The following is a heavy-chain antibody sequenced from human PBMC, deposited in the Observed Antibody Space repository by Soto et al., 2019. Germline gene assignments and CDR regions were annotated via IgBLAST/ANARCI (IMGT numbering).Heavy chain of an antibody. D-gene: IGHD3-3*01. Sequence: QVQLVESGGGVVQPGRSLRLSCAASGFTFSSYGMHWVRQAPGKGLEWVAVIWFDGSNKYYADYVKGRFTISRDNSKNTLYLQMNILRAEDAAIYYCARDLDVWSGYYLFDYWGQGTLVSVSS. J-gene: IGHJ4*02. CDR3: ARDLDVWSGYYLFDY. CDR2: IWFDGSNK. CDR1: GFTFSSYG. V-gene: IGHV3-33*01.